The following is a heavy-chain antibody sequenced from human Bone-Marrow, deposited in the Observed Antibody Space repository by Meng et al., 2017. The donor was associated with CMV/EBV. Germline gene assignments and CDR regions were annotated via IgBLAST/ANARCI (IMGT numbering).Heavy chain of an antibody. J-gene: IGHJ4*02. CDR2: MNPNSGNT. CDR3: ATGVADFEY. V-gene: IGHV1-8*01. Sequence: QVQLVQSGAEVKKPGASVKVSCKASGYTFTSYDINSVRQAAGQGLEWMGWMNPNSGNTDYAQKFQGRVTMTRNISKSTAYVDLSSLRSEDTAVYYCATGVADFEYWGQGTLVTGSS. D-gene: IGHD6-19*01. CDR1: GYTFTSYD.